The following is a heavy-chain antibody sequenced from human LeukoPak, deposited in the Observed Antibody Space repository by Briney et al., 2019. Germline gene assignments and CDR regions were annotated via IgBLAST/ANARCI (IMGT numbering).Heavy chain of an antibody. Sequence: ASVKVSCKASGGTFSSYAISWVRQAPGQGLEWMGRIIPILGIANYAQKFQSRVTITADKSTSTAYMELSSLRSEDTAVYYCARASFWSGYYDYYYYGMDVWGQGTTVTVSS. CDR3: ARASFWSGYYDYYYYGMDV. CDR2: IIPILGIA. CDR1: GGTFSSYA. V-gene: IGHV1-69*04. J-gene: IGHJ6*02. D-gene: IGHD3-3*01.